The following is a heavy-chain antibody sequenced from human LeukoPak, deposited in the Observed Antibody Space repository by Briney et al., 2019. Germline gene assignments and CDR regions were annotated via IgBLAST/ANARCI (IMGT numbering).Heavy chain of an antibody. CDR2: INPNSGGT. Sequence: GASVKVSCKASGYTFTGYYMHWVRQAPGQGLEWMGWINPNSGGTNYAQKFQGRVTMTTDTSTSTAYMELRSLRSDDTAVYYCAREGCSSTSCSRTRQNDAFDIWGQGTMVTVSS. D-gene: IGHD2-2*01. V-gene: IGHV1-2*02. J-gene: IGHJ3*02. CDR1: GYTFTGYY. CDR3: AREGCSSTSCSRTRQNDAFDI.